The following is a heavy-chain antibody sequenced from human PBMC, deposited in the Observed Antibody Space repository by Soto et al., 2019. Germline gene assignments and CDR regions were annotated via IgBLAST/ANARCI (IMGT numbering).Heavy chain of an antibody. J-gene: IGHJ6*02. Sequence: QVQLLQSGAEVKKPGSSVRVSCEASGGTFRTYAISWARQAPGQGLEWMGEIIPIFGTVNYAQEFQGRVTITADESTTTVYMDLRSLRSEDTAVYYCAKGAVAGTPTSYYYYGMDVWGQGTTVTVSS. CDR1: GGTFRTYA. V-gene: IGHV1-69*12. CDR3: AKGAVAGTPTSYYYYGMDV. D-gene: IGHD6-19*01. CDR2: IIPIFGTV.